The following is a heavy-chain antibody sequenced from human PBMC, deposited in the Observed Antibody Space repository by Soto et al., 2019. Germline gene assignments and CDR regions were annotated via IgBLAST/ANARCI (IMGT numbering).Heavy chain of an antibody. V-gene: IGHV4-59*01. D-gene: IGHD3-16*02. CDR1: GGSIDDYY. CDR3: ARDRWTARANWFDP. Sequence: SETLSLTCTVFGGSIDDYYWSWIRQSPGKGLEWIGHISDRGTTDYNPSLKSRVTISVDRSKKQFSLKVTSVTAADTAVYYCARDRWTARANWFDPWGQGTLVTVS. CDR2: ISDRGTT. J-gene: IGHJ5*02.